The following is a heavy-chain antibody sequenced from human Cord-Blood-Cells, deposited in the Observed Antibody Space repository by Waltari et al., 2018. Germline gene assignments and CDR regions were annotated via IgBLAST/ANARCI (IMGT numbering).Heavy chain of an antibody. V-gene: IGHV4-34*01. CDR3: ASRGTGIDY. CDR2: INHSGST. Sequence: QVQLQQWGEGLLKPSETLSLTCAVSGGSFRGSYWSWIRKPPGKWLEWFGEINHSGSTNYNPSLKSRVTISVDTSKNQFSLKLSSVTAADTAVYYCASRGTGIDYWGQGTLVTVSS. J-gene: IGHJ4*02. D-gene: IGHD3-9*01. CDR1: GGSFRGSY.